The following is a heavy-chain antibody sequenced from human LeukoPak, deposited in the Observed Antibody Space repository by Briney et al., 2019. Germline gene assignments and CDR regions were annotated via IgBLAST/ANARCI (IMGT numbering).Heavy chain of an antibody. D-gene: IGHD1-26*01. Sequence: NPGGSLRLSCAASGFTFSDYYMSWIRQAPGKGLEWVSYISSSGSAIYYADSVKGRFTISRDNAKNSLYLQMNSLRAEDTAVYSCARARGSYSFDYWGQGTLVIVSS. J-gene: IGHJ4*02. CDR1: GFTFSDYY. CDR2: ISSSGSAI. CDR3: ARARGSYSFDY. V-gene: IGHV3-11*01.